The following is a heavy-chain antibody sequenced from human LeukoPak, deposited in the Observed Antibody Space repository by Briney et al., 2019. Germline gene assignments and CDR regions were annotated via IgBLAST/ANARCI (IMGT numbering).Heavy chain of an antibody. D-gene: IGHD2-15*01. J-gene: IGHJ4*02. Sequence: PGGSLRLSCAASGFTFSSYAVHWVRQAPGRGLEWVAVISYDGSNKYYADSVKGRFTISRDNSKNTLYLQMNSLRAEDTAVYYCAKVTPPDDSELDYWGQGTLVTVSS. CDR2: ISYDGSNK. CDR3: AKVTPPDDSELDY. CDR1: GFTFSSYA. V-gene: IGHV3-30-3*01.